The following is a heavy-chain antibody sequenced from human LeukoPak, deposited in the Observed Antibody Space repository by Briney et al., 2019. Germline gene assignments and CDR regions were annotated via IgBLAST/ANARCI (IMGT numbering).Heavy chain of an antibody. CDR1: GFTVSSNY. V-gene: IGHV3-53*01. CDR2: IYSGGST. Sequence: GGSLRLSCAASGFTVSSNYMSWVRQAPGKGLEWASVIYSGGSTYYADSVKGRFTISRDNSKNTLYLQMNSLRAEDTAVYYCARKGRSSGPTGPGGRLYWGQGTLVTVSS. CDR3: ARKGRSSGPTGPGGRLY. J-gene: IGHJ4*02. D-gene: IGHD6-19*01.